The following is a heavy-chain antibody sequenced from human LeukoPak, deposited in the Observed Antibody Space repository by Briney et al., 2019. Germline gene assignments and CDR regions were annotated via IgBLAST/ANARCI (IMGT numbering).Heavy chain of an antibody. CDR1: GFTFSSYS. D-gene: IGHD3-10*01. J-gene: IGHJ4*02. CDR2: IISSSSTI. V-gene: IGHV3-48*04. Sequence: GGSLRLSCAASGFTFSSYSMNWVRQAPGKGLEWVSYIISSSSTIYYADSVKGRFTISRDNAKNSLYLQMNSLRAEDTAVYYCARDYYYGSGSYYGPLDYWGQGTLVTVSS. CDR3: ARDYYYGSGSYYGPLDY.